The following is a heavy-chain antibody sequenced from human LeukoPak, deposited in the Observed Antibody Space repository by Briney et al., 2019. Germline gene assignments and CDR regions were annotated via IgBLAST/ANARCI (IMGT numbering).Heavy chain of an antibody. J-gene: IGHJ6*02. CDR1: GFTVSSNY. D-gene: IGHD6-19*01. CDR3: AKDMVPQWLVRDYYYYGLDV. V-gene: IGHV3-53*05. Sequence: GGSLRLSCAASGFTVSSNYMSWVRQAPGKGLEWVSLIYSGGSTYYADSVKGRFTISRDNSKNAVYLQMNSLRAEDTAVYYCAKDMVPQWLVRDYYYYGLDVWGQGTTVTVSS. CDR2: IYSGGST.